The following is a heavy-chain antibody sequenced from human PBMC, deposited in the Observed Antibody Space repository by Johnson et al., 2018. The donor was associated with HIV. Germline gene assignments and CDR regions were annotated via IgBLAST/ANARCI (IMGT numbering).Heavy chain of an antibody. J-gene: IGHJ3*02. Sequence: VQLVESGGGLVQPGGSLRLSCTASGFTVSSNYMTWVRQAPGTGLEWVSTIYSDGGTYHADSVKGRFTISRDNAKNSLYLQMNSLRPDDTAVYYCARDGRDLVTRGGFDIWGPGTVVTVSS. V-gene: IGHV3-66*02. CDR3: ARDGRDLVTRGGFDI. CDR2: IYSDGGT. D-gene: IGHD5-18*01. CDR1: GFTVSSNY.